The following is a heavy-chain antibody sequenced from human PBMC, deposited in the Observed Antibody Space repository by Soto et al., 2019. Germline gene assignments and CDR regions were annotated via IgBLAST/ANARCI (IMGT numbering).Heavy chain of an antibody. CDR1: EFIFNKYS. J-gene: IGHJ5*02. CDR3: VRGLYFQPEPAWFEP. D-gene: IGHD1-26*01. V-gene: IGHV3-48*01. CDR2: ISANSRTL. Sequence: GSLRLWYAASEFIFNKYSVSWIRQAPGKGLEWVSYISANSRTLYYADSVKGRFTISRDNAKNSLYLQMDSPRAEDTAVYYCVRGLYFQPEPAWFEPLRQGTWVTVSP.